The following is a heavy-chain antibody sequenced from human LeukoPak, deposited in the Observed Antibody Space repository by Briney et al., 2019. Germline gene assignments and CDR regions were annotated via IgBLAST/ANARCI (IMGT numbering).Heavy chain of an antibody. CDR3: ARLRYSDY. CDR1: GFSFGRKW. CDR2: IKQDGSEK. V-gene: IGHV3-7*03. J-gene: IGHJ4*02. D-gene: IGHD2-21*01. Sequence: GGSLRLSCVASGFSFGRKWMSWVRQAPGKELEWVANIKQDGSEKNYVDTVKGRFTISRDNAKNSLYLQMNSLRAEDTAVYYCARLRYSDYWGQGTLVTVSS.